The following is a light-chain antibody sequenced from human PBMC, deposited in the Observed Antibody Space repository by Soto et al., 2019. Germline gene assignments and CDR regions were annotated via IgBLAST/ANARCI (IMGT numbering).Light chain of an antibody. V-gene: IGKV3-20*01. CDR1: QSVSSSY. Sequence: EIVLTQSPGTLSLSPGERATLSCRASQSVSSSYLAWYQQKPGQAPRLLIYGASSRATGIPDRFSGSGSGTDLTLTISRLEPEDFAVYYCQQYGSSPPYIFGQGTKLEIK. J-gene: IGKJ2*01. CDR2: GAS. CDR3: QQYGSSPPYI.